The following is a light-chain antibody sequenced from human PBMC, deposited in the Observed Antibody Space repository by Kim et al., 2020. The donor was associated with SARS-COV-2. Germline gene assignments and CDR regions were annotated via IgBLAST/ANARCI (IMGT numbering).Light chain of an antibody. V-gene: IGLV3-27*01. CDR2: QDS. Sequence: SYELTQPSSVSVSPGQTARITCSGDVLAKKYARWFQQRPGQAPVLVIYQDSERPSGIPERFSGSSSGTTVTLTISGAQVEDEADYYCYSAADNNLVFGGGTQLTVL. CDR3: YSAADNNLV. CDR1: VLAKKY. J-gene: IGLJ2*01.